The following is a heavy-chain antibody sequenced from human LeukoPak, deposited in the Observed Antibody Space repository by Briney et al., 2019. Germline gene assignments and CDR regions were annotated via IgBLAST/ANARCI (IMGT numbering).Heavy chain of an antibody. CDR3: ARHYYDNSGYFDY. Sequence: SETLSLTCTVSGGSISSYYWSWIRQPPGKGLEWIGYIFHSGSTNYKPSLKSRVSISVDTPNNQFSLKLTSVTAADTAVYYCARHYYDNSGYFDYWGQGTLVTVSS. D-gene: IGHD3-22*01. J-gene: IGHJ4*02. CDR2: IFHSGST. CDR1: GGSISSYY. V-gene: IGHV4-59*01.